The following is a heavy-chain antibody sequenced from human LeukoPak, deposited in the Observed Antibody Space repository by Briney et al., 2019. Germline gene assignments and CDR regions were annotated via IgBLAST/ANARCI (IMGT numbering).Heavy chain of an antibody. CDR3: ALLGYCSSTSCYWFDP. J-gene: IGHJ5*02. D-gene: IGHD2-2*01. Sequence: ASVKVSCKASGYTFTGYYMHWVRQAPGQGLEWMGWINPNSGGTNYAQKFQSRVTMTRDTSISTAYMELSRLISDDTAVYYCALLGYCSSTSCYWFDPWGQGTLVTVSS. CDR2: INPNSGGT. V-gene: IGHV1-2*02. CDR1: GYTFTGYY.